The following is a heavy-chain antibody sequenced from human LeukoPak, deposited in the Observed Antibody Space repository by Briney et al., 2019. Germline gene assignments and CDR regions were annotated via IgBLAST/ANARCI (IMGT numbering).Heavy chain of an antibody. CDR3: ARYGHCSGGNCYGDNYYYYGMDV. Sequence: ASVRVSCKASGYTFTTYGINWVRQAPGQGLEWMGCINIYIGDTKYAQKFQGRVMLTTDTSTRTAYMELRSLRSDDTAVYYCARYGHCSGGNCYGDNYYYYGMDVWGQGTTVTVSS. V-gene: IGHV1-18*01. CDR2: INIYIGDT. D-gene: IGHD2-15*01. J-gene: IGHJ6*02. CDR1: GYTFTTYG.